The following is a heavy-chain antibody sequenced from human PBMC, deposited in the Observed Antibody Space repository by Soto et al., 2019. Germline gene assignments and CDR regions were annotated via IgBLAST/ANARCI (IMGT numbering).Heavy chain of an antibody. J-gene: IGHJ4*02. D-gene: IGHD6-13*01. CDR3: ARAAFGSSTWYDY. CDR2: INGDGSST. V-gene: IGHV3-74*01. Sequence: GGSLRLSCAASGFTFSGYWMHWVRQAPGKGLVWVSRINGDGSSTSYADSVKGRFTISRDNAENTLFLQMNSLRAEDTAIYYCARAAFGSSTWYDYWGQGTLVTVSS. CDR1: GFTFSGYW.